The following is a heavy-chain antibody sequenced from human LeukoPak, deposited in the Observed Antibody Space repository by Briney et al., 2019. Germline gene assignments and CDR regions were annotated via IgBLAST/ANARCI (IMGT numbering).Heavy chain of an antibody. CDR1: GFIFSSYS. CDR2: ISSSGDYI. D-gene: IGHD3-10*01. CDR3: AKYYSTSGSSGGRVFDY. J-gene: IGHJ4*02. Sequence: GGSLRLSCAASGFIFSSYSMKWVRQAPGKGLEWVSSISSSGDYIYYADSVKGRFTISRDNAKNSLFLHMNSLRAEDTAVYYCAKYYSTSGSSGGRVFDYWGQGTLVTVSS. V-gene: IGHV3-21*04.